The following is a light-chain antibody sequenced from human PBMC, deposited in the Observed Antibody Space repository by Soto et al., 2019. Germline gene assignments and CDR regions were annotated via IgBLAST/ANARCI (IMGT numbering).Light chain of an antibody. CDR3: ATWDDSPSGRGWV. Sequence: QSVLTQSPSASGTPGQRVSISCSGSSSNIGSNNVYWYQHFPGSAPRFLIYPNSPRPSGVPDRFSASKSGTSASLVISGLRPEDEATYYCATWDDSPSGRGWVFGGGTKVTVL. CDR2: PNS. J-gene: IGLJ3*02. CDR1: SSNIGSNN. V-gene: IGLV1-47*01.